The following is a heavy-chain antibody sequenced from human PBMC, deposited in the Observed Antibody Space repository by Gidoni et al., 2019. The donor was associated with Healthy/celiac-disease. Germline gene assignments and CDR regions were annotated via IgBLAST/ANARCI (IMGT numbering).Heavy chain of an antibody. CDR3: ARDSATVTNDY. D-gene: IGHD4-4*01. V-gene: IGHV3-21*01. J-gene: IGHJ4*02. CDR1: GFTFSSYS. CDR2: SSSSSSYI. Sequence: EVRLVESGGGVVEPGGPLRLSCVASGFTFSSYSMSWVRQAPGKGLELVSSSSSSSSYIYYADAWKGRCTISRDKATSSLYLQMNSLRAEYTAVYYCARDSATVTNDYWGQGTLVTVSS.